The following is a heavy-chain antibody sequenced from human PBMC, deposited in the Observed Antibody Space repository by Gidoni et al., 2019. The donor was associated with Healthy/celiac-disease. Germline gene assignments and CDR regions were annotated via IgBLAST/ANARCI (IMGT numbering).Heavy chain of an antibody. J-gene: IGHJ3*02. CDR1: GFTLSTDW. D-gene: IGHD6-6*01. V-gene: IGHV3-7*01. CDR3: ARDRGEYSSSFDAFDI. CDR2: IKQDGSEK. Sequence: EVQLVESGGGLVQPGGSLRLSCASSGFTLSTDWMSWVRQAPGKGLEWVANIKQDGSEKYYVDSVKGRFTISRDNAKNSLYLQMNSLRAEDTAVYYCARDRGEYSSSFDAFDIWGQGTMVTVSS.